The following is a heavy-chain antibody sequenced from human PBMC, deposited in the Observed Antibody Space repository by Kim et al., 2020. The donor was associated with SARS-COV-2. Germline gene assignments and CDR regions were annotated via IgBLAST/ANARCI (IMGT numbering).Heavy chain of an antibody. CDR3: AKDTALSF. Sequence: GVRTHYADSVKGRFTIARDNSKNTLYLQMNGLTAEDTAIFYCAKDTALSFWGRGTLVAISS. CDR2: GVRT. J-gene: IGHJ4*02. D-gene: IGHD3-10*01. V-gene: IGHV3-23*01.